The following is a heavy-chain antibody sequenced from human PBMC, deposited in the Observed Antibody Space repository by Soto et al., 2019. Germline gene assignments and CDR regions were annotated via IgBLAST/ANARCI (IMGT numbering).Heavy chain of an antibody. CDR3: ARERSVGYCITTTCPKPFYYYAMDV. V-gene: IGHV1-69*13. D-gene: IGHD2-2*01. CDR2: IIPIFGTP. CDR1: GGTFTNYA. J-gene: IGHJ6*02. Sequence: GASVKVSCKPSGGTFTNYAFSWVRQAPGQGLEWMGVIIPIFGTPEYAQNFQGRVTITADESTRTASMELSSLRYDDTAVYYCARERSVGYCITTTCPKPFYYYAMDVWGQGTTVTVSS.